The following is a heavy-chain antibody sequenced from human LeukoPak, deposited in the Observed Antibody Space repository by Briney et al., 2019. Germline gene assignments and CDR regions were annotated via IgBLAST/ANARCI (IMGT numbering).Heavy chain of an antibody. J-gene: IGHJ6*03. Sequence: GGSLRLSCAASGFTFSSYWMSWVRQAPGKGLEWVANIKQDGSEKYYVDSVKGRFTISRDNAKNSLYLQMNSLRAEDTAVYYCARKGGATTYGYYYYYMDVWGKGTTVTISS. CDR3: ARKGGATTYGYYYYYMDV. V-gene: IGHV3-7*01. CDR1: GFTFSSYW. CDR2: IKQDGSEK. D-gene: IGHD1-26*01.